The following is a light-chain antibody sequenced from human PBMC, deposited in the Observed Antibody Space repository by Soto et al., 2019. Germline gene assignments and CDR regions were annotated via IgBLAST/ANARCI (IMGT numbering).Light chain of an antibody. J-gene: IGKJ1*01. Sequence: EIVMTQSPATLSVSPGGRATLSCRASQSVSSNLAWYQQKPGQAPRLLIYGASTRATGIPARFSGSGSGTEFTLTISSLQSEDFAVYYCQQYNNWTFGQGTKVEIK. V-gene: IGKV3-15*01. CDR3: QQYNNWT. CDR2: GAS. CDR1: QSVSSN.